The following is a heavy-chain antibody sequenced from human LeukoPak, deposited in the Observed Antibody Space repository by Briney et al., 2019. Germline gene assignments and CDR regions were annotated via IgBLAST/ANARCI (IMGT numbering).Heavy chain of an antibody. CDR2: ISGSGDNT. CDR1: GFSFSSYA. CDR3: ARDQVGD. Sequence: GGSLRLSCAASGFSFSSYAMNWVRQAPGKGLEWVPTISGSGDNTYYTDSVKGRFTISRDNSKNTLYLQINSLRTEDTAMYYCARDQVGDWGQGTLVIVSS. D-gene: IGHD3-10*01. J-gene: IGHJ4*02. V-gene: IGHV3-23*01.